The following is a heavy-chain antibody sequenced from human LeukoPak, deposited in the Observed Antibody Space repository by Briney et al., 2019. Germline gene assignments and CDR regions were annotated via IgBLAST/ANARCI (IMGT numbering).Heavy chain of an antibody. J-gene: IGHJ4*02. CDR3: ARESVNGWLRREDREYYFDY. D-gene: IGHD5-12*01. CDR1: GFDFSSYG. Sequence: AGGSLRLSCAASGFDFSSYGMHWVRQAPGKGLEWVAYIHYDSTTEDYADSVKGRFTISRDNSKNTLYLQMNSLRAEDTAVYYCARESVNGWLRREDREYYFDYWGQGTLVTVSS. V-gene: IGHV3-30*02. CDR2: IHYDSTTE.